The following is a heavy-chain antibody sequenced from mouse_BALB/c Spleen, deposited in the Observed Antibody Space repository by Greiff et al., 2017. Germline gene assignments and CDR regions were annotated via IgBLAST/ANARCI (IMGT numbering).Heavy chain of an antibody. D-gene: IGHD2-3*01. CDR2: IWGDGST. CDR3: ASPSIYDGYYGGAMDY. CDR1: GFSLTGYG. Sequence: VQLQQSGPGLVAPSQSLSITCTVSGFSLTGYGVNWVRQPPGKGLEWLGMIWGDGSTDYNSALKSRLSISKDNSKSQVFLKMNSLQTDDTARYYCASPSIYDGYYGGAMDYWGQGTSVTVSS. V-gene: IGHV2-6-7*01. J-gene: IGHJ4*01.